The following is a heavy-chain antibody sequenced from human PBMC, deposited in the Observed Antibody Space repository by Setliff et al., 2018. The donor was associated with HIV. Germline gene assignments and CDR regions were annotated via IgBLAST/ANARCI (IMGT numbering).Heavy chain of an antibody. Sequence: ASVKVSCKASGYTFTNYNIHWVRQAPGQGLEWVGMVNPSGGSTAYAQKFQGRVTIIRDTSTSTVYMDLSSLRSEDTAVYYCARPGIAAADYYFDYWGHGTLVTVSS. CDR1: GYTFTNYN. D-gene: IGHD6-13*01. J-gene: IGHJ4*01. CDR2: VNPSGGST. V-gene: IGHV1-46*01. CDR3: ARPGIAAADYYFDY.